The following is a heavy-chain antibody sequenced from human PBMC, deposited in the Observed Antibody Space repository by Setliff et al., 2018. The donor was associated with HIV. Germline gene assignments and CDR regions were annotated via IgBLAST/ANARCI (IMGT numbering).Heavy chain of an antibody. CDR2: ISSSAGST. D-gene: IGHD3-22*01. CDR1: GLIFSSYE. J-gene: IGHJ4*02. CDR3: AKDVYVAKYYYGSSGYSGSYYFDY. V-gene: IGHV3-23*01. Sequence: GGSLRLSCAASGLIFSSYEMNWVRQAPGKGLEWISFISSSAGSTYYSDSVKGRFTISRDNSKNMLYLQMNSLRAEDTAVYYCAKDVYVAKYYYGSSGYSGSYYFDYWGQGTLVTVSS.